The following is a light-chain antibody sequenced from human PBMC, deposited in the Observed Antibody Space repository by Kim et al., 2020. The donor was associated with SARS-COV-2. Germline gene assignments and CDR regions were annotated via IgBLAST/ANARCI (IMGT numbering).Light chain of an antibody. Sequence: SSELTQDPAVSVALGQTVRITCQGDSLRDSYASWYQQKPGQAPILVMYAKNSRPSKIPDRFSGSSSGNTASFTLTGAPSEDEADYYCTSRDTTGTPVVFG. J-gene: IGLJ2*01. CDR1: SLRDSY. CDR3: TSRDTTGTPVV. V-gene: IGLV3-19*01. CDR2: AKN.